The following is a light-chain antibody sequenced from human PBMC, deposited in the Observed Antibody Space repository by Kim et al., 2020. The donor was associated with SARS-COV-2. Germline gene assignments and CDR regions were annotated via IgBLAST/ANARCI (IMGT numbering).Light chain of an antibody. CDR3: QQTYSAFWT. J-gene: IGKJ1*01. Sequence: ASVGDRVTLTCRTSQSINNSLHWYQHKPGEAPKLLIYGASSLQSGVPSRFSGSGSGTDFTLTISSLQPEDFATYYCQQTYSAFWTFGLGTKVDIK. V-gene: IGKV1-39*01. CDR1: QSINNS. CDR2: GAS.